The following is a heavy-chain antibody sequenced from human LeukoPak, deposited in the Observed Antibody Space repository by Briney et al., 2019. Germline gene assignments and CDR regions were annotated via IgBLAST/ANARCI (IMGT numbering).Heavy chain of an antibody. J-gene: IGHJ6*02. V-gene: IGHV4-59*01. D-gene: IGHD1-26*01. CDR1: GGPISDFY. CDR3: ARLRSGSTPPPPYYYYGLDV. CDR2: IFYSGNT. Sequence: SETLSLTCTVSGGPISDFYWSWIRQSPEKGLKWIGNIFYSGNTNYNPSLRSRVTISVDTSKKQFSLRLTSVTAADTAVYYCARLRSGSTPPPPYYYYGLDVWGQGTTVTVSS.